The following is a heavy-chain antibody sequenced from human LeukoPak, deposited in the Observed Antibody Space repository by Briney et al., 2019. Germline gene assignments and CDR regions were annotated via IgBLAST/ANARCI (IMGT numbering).Heavy chain of an antibody. CDR3: ARGSSWYSLNWFDP. CDR1: GCTTPNND. Sequence: ASVEGSCKASGCTTPNNDINWVGPATGQGVEWMGWLNPNSGNTGYAQKFQGRITMTTNTSISTAYMELSSLRSEDTAVYYCARGSSWYSLNWFDPWGQGTLVTVSS. J-gene: IGHJ5*02. V-gene: IGHV1-8*01. D-gene: IGHD6-13*01. CDR2: LNPNSGNT.